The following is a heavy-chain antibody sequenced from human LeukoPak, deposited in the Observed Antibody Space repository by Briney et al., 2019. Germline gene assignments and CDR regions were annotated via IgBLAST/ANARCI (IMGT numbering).Heavy chain of an antibody. CDR1: GYTLTELS. J-gene: IGHJ5*02. V-gene: IGHV1-24*01. CDR3: ATVWVVVPAFSAYNWFDP. Sequence: ASVKVSCNVSGYTLTELSMHWVRQAPGKGLEWMGGFDPEDGETIYAQKFQGRVTMTEDTSTDTAYMELSSLRSEDTAVYYCATVWVVVPAFSAYNWFDPWGQGTLVTVSS. D-gene: IGHD2-2*01. CDR2: FDPEDGET.